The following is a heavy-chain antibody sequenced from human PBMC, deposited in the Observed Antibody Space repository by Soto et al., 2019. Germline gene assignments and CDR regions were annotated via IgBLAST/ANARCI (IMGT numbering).Heavy chain of an antibody. V-gene: IGHV4-39*01. CDR1: GGSISSITYY. CDR3: ARCTPDLLQSNVWSGYYLSYFDY. J-gene: IGHJ4*02. CDR2: IHYGGST. Sequence: QLQLQESGTALVKPSETLSLTCTVSGGSISSITYYWGWIRQSPEKGLEWIGYIHYGGSTYYNPSIESRVTISHDTSKDQFSLRLTSVNASDTGVYYCARCTPDLLQSNVWSGYYLSYFDYWGQGSLVTVSA. D-gene: IGHD3-3*01.